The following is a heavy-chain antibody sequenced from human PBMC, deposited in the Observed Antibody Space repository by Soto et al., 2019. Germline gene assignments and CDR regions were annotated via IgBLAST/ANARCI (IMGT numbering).Heavy chain of an antibody. CDR2: LKSDNGGT. D-gene: IGHD3-10*01. J-gene: IGHJ4*02. CDR3: ARERCRLGSGSPCPIYGLLF. V-gene: IGHV1-2*02. CDR1: GYTFTGHY. Sequence: ASVKVSCKACGYTFTGHYMHWVRQVSGKRLEYLGCLKSDNGGTYYAPKFQGRVTFTRDTSTSTAYMELSGLQSDDTAVYFCARERCRLGSGSPCPIYGLLFWGQGT.